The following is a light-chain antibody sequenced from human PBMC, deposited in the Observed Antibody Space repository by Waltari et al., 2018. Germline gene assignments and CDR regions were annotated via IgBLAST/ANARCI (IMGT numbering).Light chain of an antibody. J-gene: IGKJ3*01. V-gene: IGKV2-29*02. CDR2: EVS. Sequence: EIVMTQSPATLSVSPGERATLSCRASQSVSSNLAWYLQKPGQSPQLLIYEVSSRFSGVPDRFSGSGSGTDFTLTISRVEAEDVGVYYCMQGIHPPRTFGPGTKVDIK. CDR3: MQGIHPPRT. CDR1: QSVSSN.